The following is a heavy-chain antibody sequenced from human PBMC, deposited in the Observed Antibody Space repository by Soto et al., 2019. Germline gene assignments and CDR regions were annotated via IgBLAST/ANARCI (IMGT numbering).Heavy chain of an antibody. CDR2: MNPNSGNT. CDR3: ARGEEYCSSTSCYIYYMDV. D-gene: IGHD2-2*02. CDR1: GYTFTSYD. Sequence: QVQLVQSGAEVKKPGASVKVSCKASGYTFTSYDINWVRQATGQGLEWMGWMNPNSGNTGYAQKFQGRVTMTRNTSISTAYLELSSLRSEDTAVYYCARGEEYCSSTSCYIYYMDVWGKGTTVTVSS. J-gene: IGHJ6*03. V-gene: IGHV1-8*01.